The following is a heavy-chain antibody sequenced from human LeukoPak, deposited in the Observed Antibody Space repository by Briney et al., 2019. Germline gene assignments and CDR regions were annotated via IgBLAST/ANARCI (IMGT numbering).Heavy chain of an antibody. V-gene: IGHV3-53*01. Sequence: GGSLRLSCAASGFTVSSNYMSWVRQAPGKGLEWVSVVYSGGSTYYADSVKGRFTISRDNSKNTLYLQMNSLRAEDTAVYYCAKGDTAMVIYPVHWGQGTLVTVSS. CDR3: AKGDTAMVIYPVH. J-gene: IGHJ4*02. CDR2: VYSGGST. D-gene: IGHD5-18*01. CDR1: GFTVSSNY.